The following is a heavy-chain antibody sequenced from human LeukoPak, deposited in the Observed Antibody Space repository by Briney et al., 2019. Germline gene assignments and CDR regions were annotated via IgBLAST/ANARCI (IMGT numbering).Heavy chain of an antibody. D-gene: IGHD4-17*01. Sequence: PSETLSLTCTVSGGSISSSSYYWGWIRQPPGKGLEWIGSIYYSGSTNYNPSLKSRVTISVDTSKNQFSLKLSSVTAADTAVYYCARDYGPVDYFDYWGQGTLVTVSS. CDR3: ARDYGPVDYFDY. J-gene: IGHJ4*02. CDR1: GGSISSSSYY. CDR2: IYYSGST. V-gene: IGHV4-39*07.